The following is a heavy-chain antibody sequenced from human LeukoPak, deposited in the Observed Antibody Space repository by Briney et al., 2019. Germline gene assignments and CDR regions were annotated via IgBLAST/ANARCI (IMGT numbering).Heavy chain of an antibody. CDR2: IYYSGST. J-gene: IGHJ6*03. CDR1: GGSISSGDYY. Sequence: SQTLSLTCTVSGGSISSGDYYWSRIRQPPGKGLEWIGYIYYSGSTYYNPSLKSRVTISVDTSKNQFSLKLSSVTAADTAVYYCARLRRMTTVTTYYYYYYYMDVWGKGTTVTVSS. V-gene: IGHV4-30-4*08. CDR3: ARLRRMTTVTTYYYYYYYMDV. D-gene: IGHD4-11*01.